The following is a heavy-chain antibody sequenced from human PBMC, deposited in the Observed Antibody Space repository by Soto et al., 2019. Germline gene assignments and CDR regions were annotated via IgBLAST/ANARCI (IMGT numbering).Heavy chain of an antibody. CDR3: ARTVLGPDLLADSFVDYYYYMAV. V-gene: IGHV4-59*08. J-gene: IGHJ6*03. D-gene: IGHD3-9*01. Sequence: SETLSLTCTVSGGSLSNFYLSWIRQPTGKGLEWIGYVYYTGSTSYNPSLKRRVTFSADSSRGQFSLRLNSVTAADTAVYYCARTVLGPDLLADSFVDYYYYMAVWGQGTTVTVSS. CDR2: VYYTGST. CDR1: GGSLSNFY.